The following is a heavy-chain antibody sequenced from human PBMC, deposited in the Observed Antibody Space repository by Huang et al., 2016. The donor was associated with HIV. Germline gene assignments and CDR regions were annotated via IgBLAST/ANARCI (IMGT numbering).Heavy chain of an antibody. D-gene: IGHD6-6*01. J-gene: IGHJ4*02. CDR1: GSSFSSYW. CDR2: ICPDDSDT. V-gene: IGHV5-51*01. CDR3: ARRFSSSSGYFDY. Sequence: VQLVQSGAEVKKPGESLKISCKGSGSSFSSYWIAWVRQMPGEGLEWMGIICPDDSDTTYSPSFEGQVTISADKSNGTAYLQWSSLKASDTAMYYCARRFSSSSGYFDYWGQGSLVTVSS.